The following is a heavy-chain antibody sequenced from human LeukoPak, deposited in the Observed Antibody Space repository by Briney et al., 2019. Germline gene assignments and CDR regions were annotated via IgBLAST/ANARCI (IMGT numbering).Heavy chain of an antibody. CDR1: GFTFSNYA. J-gene: IGHJ6*02. Sequence: GGSLRLSCAASGFTFSNYAMTWVRQAPGKGLEWVSVISGSGGSTYYADSVKGRVTISRDTSKSTLYLQMSSLRAEDTAIYYCAKNSYDYYYYAMDVWGQGSTVTVSS. V-gene: IGHV3-23*01. D-gene: IGHD5-18*01. CDR2: ISGSGGST. CDR3: AKNSYDYYYYAMDV.